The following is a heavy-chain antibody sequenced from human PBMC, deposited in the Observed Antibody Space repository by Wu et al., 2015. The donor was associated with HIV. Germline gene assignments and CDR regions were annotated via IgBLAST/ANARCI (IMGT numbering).Heavy chain of an antibody. J-gene: IGHJ6*02. Sequence: QVQLVQSGAEVKKPGASVKVSCKASGYTFTNYDISWVRQAPGQGLEWMGWISAYSGNTKYAQKLQGRVTMTTDTSTSSAYMELRSLRSEDTAVYYCARDRVAAAGIRYYYYGMDVWGQGTTVTVSS. CDR1: GYTFTNYD. D-gene: IGHD6-13*01. CDR3: ARDRVAAAGIRYYYYGMDV. CDR2: ISAYSGNT. V-gene: IGHV1-18*01.